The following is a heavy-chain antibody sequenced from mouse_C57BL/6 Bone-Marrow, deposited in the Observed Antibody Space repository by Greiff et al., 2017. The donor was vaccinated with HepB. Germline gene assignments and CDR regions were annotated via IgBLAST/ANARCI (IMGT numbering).Heavy chain of an antibody. V-gene: IGHV6-3*01. CDR2: IRLKSDNYAT. CDR3: TEGLRRVPWFAY. D-gene: IGHD2-4*01. Sequence: VQLKESGGGLVQPGGSMKLSCVASGFTFSNYWMNWVRQSPEKGLEWVAQIRLKSDNYATHYAESVKGRFTISRDDSKSSVYLQMNNLRAEDTGIYYCTEGLRRVPWFAYWGQGTLVTVSA. J-gene: IGHJ3*01. CDR1: GFTFSNYW.